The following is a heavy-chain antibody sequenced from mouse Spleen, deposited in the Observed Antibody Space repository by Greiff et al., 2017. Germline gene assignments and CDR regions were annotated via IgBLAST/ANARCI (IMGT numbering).Heavy chain of an antibody. D-gene: IGHD2-1*01. Sequence: QVQLKESGAELVRPGTSVKVSCKASGYAFTNYLIEWVKQRPGQGLEWIGVINPGSGGTNYNEKFKGKATLTADKSSSTAYMQLSSLTSEDSAVYFCARRNGNYGFAYWGQGTLVTVSA. J-gene: IGHJ3*01. CDR3: ARRNGNYGFAY. V-gene: IGHV1-54*01. CDR1: GYAFTNYL. CDR2: INPGSGGT.